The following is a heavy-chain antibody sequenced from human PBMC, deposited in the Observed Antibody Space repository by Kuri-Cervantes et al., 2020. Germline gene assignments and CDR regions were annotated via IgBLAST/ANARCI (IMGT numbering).Heavy chain of an antibody. D-gene: IGHD3-22*01. V-gene: IGHV4-59*01. CDR2: IYYSGST. CDR3: AREPPHYYDSSGYYYTRGAFDI. CDR1: GGSISSYY. Sequence: SETLSLTCTVSGGSISSYYWSWIRQPPGKGLEWIGYIYYSGSTNYNPSLKSRVTISVDTSKNQFSLKLSSVTAADTAVYYCAREPPHYYDSSGYYYTRGAFDIWGQGTMVTVSS. J-gene: IGHJ3*02.